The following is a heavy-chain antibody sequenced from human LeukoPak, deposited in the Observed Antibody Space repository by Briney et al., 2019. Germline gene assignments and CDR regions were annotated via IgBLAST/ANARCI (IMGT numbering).Heavy chain of an antibody. CDR3: ARSWPTMVRGPLTS. Sequence: PSETLSLTCSVSNYSITSGYYWSWIRQPPGKGLEWIGEINHSGSTNYNPSLKSRVTISVDTSKNQFSLNLSSVTAADTAVYYCARSWPTMVRGPLTSWGQGTLVTVSS. J-gene: IGHJ5*02. CDR1: NYSITSGYY. V-gene: IGHV4-34*01. CDR2: INHSGST. D-gene: IGHD3-10*01.